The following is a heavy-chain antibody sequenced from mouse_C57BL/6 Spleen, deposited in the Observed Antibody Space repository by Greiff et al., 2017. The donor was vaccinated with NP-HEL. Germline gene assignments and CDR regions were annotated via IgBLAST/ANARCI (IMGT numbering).Heavy chain of an antibody. CDR2: INPYNGGT. J-gene: IGHJ3*01. CDR1: GYTFTDYY. V-gene: IGHV1-19*01. CDR3: ARERIDDYDEGFAY. Sequence: EVQLQQSGPVLVKPGASVKMSCKASGYTFTDYYMNWVKQSHGKSLEWIGVINPYNGGTSYNQKFKGKATLTVDTSSSTAYMELNSLTSEDSAVYYCARERIDDYDEGFAYWGQGTLVTVSA. D-gene: IGHD2-4*01.